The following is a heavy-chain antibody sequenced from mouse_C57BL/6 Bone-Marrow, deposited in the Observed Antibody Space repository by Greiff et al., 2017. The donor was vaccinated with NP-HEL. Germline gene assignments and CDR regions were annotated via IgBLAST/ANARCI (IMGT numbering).Heavy chain of an antibody. CDR3: ARSGLTGTSAFAY. CDR1: GYAFTNYL. Sequence: VQLQQSGAELVRPGTSVKVSCKASGYAFTNYLIEWVKQRPGQGLEWIGVINPGSGGTNYNEKFKGKATLTADKSSSTAYMQLSSLTSVDSAVYFCARSGLTGTSAFAYWGQGTLVTVSA. V-gene: IGHV1-54*01. D-gene: IGHD4-1*01. CDR2: INPGSGGT. J-gene: IGHJ3*01.